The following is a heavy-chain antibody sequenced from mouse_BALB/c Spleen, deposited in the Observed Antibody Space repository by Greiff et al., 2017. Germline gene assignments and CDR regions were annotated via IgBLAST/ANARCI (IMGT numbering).Heavy chain of an antibody. J-gene: IGHJ2*01. CDR1: GFTFSSYA. D-gene: IGHD2-3*01. CDR3: ARGPDGYYNYFDY. V-gene: IGHV5-6-5*01. CDR2: ISSGGST. Sequence: EVNVVESGGGLVKPGGSLKLSCAASGFTFSSYAMSWVRQTPEKRLEWVASISSGGSTYYPDSVKGRFTISRDNARNILYLQMSSLRSEDTAMYYCARGPDGYYNYFDYWGQGTTLTVSS.